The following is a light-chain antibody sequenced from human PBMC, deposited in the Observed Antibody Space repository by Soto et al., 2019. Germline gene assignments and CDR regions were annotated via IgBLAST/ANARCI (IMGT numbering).Light chain of an antibody. CDR2: GAS. CDR1: QSVSSD. CDR3: QQYNNWPRT. Sequence: EIVMTQSPATLSVSPGERATLSCRASQSVSSDLAWYHKKPGQAPRLLIYGASTRATGIPARFSGSGSGTEFTLTINSLQSEDFAVYYCQQYNNWPRTFGQGTKVEI. J-gene: IGKJ1*01. V-gene: IGKV3-15*01.